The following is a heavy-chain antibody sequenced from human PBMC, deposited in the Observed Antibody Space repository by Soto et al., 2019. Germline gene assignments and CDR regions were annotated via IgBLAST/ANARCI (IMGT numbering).Heavy chain of an antibody. D-gene: IGHD2-8*01. J-gene: IGHJ6*02. Sequence: QVQLVQSGTEVKKPGASVNVSCKASGYTFIDYYIHWVRQAPGQGLEWMGRINPNTGGTYYAQNFQAWVPMTRDTSLSTAYMELTRLRSDDTAVYYCARVNGDAPPRGMDVWGQGTTVTVSS. CDR2: INPNTGGT. V-gene: IGHV1-2*04. CDR1: GYTFIDYY. CDR3: ARVNGDAPPRGMDV.